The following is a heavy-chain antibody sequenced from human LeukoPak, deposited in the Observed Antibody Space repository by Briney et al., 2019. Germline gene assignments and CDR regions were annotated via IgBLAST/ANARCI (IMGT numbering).Heavy chain of an antibody. CDR2: INHSGST. CDR3: ARKDSITMVRGVIGYFDY. Sequence: SETLSLTCAVYGGSFSGYYWSWIRQPPGKGLEWMGEINHSGSTNYNPSLKSRVTISVDTSKNQFSLKLSSVTAADTAVYYCARKDSITMVRGVIGYFDYWGQGTLVTVSS. V-gene: IGHV4-34*01. CDR1: GGSFSGYY. J-gene: IGHJ4*02. D-gene: IGHD3-10*01.